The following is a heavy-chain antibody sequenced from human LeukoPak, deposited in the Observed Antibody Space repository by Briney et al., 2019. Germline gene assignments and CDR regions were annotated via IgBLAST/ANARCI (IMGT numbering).Heavy chain of an antibody. Sequence: PGGSLRLSCAASGFTFSGSAMSWVRQAPGKGLEYVAAISRNGGSTYYADSVKGRFTISRDNSKSTLYLQMSSLRAEDTAVYLCVKDLRSDFMGVLSRYLSYWGQGTLVTVSS. CDR2: ISRNGGST. CDR3: VKDLRSDFMGVLSRYLSY. CDR1: GFTFSGSA. J-gene: IGHJ4*02. D-gene: IGHD2/OR15-2a*01. V-gene: IGHV3-64D*09.